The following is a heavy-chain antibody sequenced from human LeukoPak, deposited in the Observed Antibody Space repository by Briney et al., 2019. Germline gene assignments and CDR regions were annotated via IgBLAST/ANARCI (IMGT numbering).Heavy chain of an antibody. CDR3: AKLQTAVVPAATLGFDS. CDR2: ISGSGGST. J-gene: IGHJ4*02. D-gene: IGHD2-2*01. CDR1: GFSFSTYG. V-gene: IGHV3-23*01. Sequence: GGSLRLSCAASGFSFSTYGMSWVRQAPGKGLEWVSGISGSGGSTYYADSVKGRFTISRDNPKNTLYLQVNSLRVEDTAVYYCAKLQTAVVPAATLGFDSWGQGTLVTVSS.